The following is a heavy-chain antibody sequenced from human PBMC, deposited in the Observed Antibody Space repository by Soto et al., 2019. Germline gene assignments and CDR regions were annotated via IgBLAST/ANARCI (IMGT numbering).Heavy chain of an antibody. CDR1: GYTFTSYG. Sequence: ASVKVSCKASGYTFTSYGISWVRQAPGQGLEWMGWISAYNGNTNYAQKLQGRVTMTTDTSTSTAYMELRSLRSDDTAVYYCARDLGDSYGYVSSDPPYDYWGQGTLVTVSS. D-gene: IGHD5-18*01. CDR3: ARDLGDSYGYVSSDPPYDY. V-gene: IGHV1-18*01. CDR2: ISAYNGNT. J-gene: IGHJ4*02.